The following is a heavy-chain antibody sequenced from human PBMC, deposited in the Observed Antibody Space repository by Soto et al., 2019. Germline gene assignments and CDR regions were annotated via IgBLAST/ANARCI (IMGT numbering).Heavy chain of an antibody. D-gene: IGHD3-3*01. CDR1: GFPFSSYA. Sequence: GGSLRLSCAASGFPFSSYAMSGVRQAPGKGLEWVSAISGSGGSTYYADSVKGRFTISRDNSKNTLYLQMNSLRAEDTAVYYCAKGSDTIFGVVPTYYYFDYWGQGTLVTVSS. V-gene: IGHV3-23*01. J-gene: IGHJ4*02. CDR2: ISGSGGST. CDR3: AKGSDTIFGVVPTYYYFDY.